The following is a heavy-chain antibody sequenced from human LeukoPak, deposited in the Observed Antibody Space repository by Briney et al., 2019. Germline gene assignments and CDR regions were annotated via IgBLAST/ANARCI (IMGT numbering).Heavy chain of an antibody. Sequence: PGGSLRLSCAVSGITLSNYGMTWVRQAPGKGLEWVSAISGSGGSTYYADSVKGRFTISRDNSKNTLYLQMNNLRAEDTAVYYCASFDFWSGYAFDPWGQGTLVTVSS. V-gene: IGHV3-23*01. J-gene: IGHJ5*02. D-gene: IGHD3-3*01. CDR3: ASFDFWSGYAFDP. CDR1: GITLSNYG. CDR2: ISGSGGST.